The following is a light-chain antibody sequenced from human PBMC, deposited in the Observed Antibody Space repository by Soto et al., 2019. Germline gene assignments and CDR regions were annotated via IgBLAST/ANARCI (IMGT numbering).Light chain of an antibody. CDR1: QSVSSY. Sequence: EIVLTHSPSTLSLSPGERATLSCRASQSVSSYLAWYQQKPGQAPRLLIYDASNRATGIPARFSGSRSGTDFTLTISSLEPEDFAVYYCKQRSNWPLTFG. CDR2: DAS. V-gene: IGKV3-11*01. J-gene: IGKJ4*02. CDR3: KQRSNWPLT.